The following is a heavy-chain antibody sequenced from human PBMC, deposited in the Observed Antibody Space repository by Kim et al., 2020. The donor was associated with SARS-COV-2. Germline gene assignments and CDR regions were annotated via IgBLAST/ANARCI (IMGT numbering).Heavy chain of an antibody. D-gene: IGHD1-26*01. Sequence: SETLSLTCAVYGGSFSDDNYNWIRQPPGKGLEWVGDIHRSGGRKSNPTLNRRVPISIEMYKNQFSLQLTSGTATDAAIYYCDCGKPRPCLYY. CDR2: IHRSGGR. J-gene: IGHJ6*01. V-gene: IGHV4-34*01. CDR3: DCGKPRPCLYY. CDR1: GGSFSDDN.